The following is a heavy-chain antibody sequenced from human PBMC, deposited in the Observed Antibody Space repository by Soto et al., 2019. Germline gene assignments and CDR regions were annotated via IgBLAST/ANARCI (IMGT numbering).Heavy chain of an antibody. CDR1: GFKFSSYG. D-gene: IGHD3-10*01. CDR2: INSDGSST. J-gene: IGHJ4*02. CDR3: ARDLTYYYGSGSSIYFDY. V-gene: IGHV3-74*01. Sequence: GGSLRLSSAASGFKFSSYGMHWVRQAPGKGLVWVSRINSDGSSTSYADSVKGRFTISRDNAKNTLYLQMNSLRAEDTAVYYCARDLTYYYGSGSSIYFDYWGQGTLVTVSS.